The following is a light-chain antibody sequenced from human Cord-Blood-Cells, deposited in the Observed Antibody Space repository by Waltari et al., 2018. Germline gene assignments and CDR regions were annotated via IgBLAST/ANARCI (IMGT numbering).Light chain of an antibody. CDR1: SSDVGGFNY. Sequence: QSALTQPASVSGSPGQSITISCTGTSSDVGGFNYGPWYQQHPGKAPKPMIYEVSNRPSGVSNRFSGSKSGNTASLTISGLQAEDEADYYCSSYTSSSTLVFGGGTKLTVL. J-gene: IGLJ2*01. CDR3: SSYTSSSTLV. V-gene: IGLV2-14*01. CDR2: EVS.